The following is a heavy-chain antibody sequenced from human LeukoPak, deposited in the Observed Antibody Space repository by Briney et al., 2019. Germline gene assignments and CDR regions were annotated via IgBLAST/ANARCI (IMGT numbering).Heavy chain of an antibody. D-gene: IGHD2-15*01. V-gene: IGHV1-8*01. CDR3: ARDKDSRLFGMDV. Sequence: ASVKVSCKASGYTFTSYDINWVRQATGQGLEWMGWMNPNSGNTALAQKFQGRVTLTRSTSTNTAYMELSGLRIEDTAVYYCARDKDSRLFGMDVWGQGTTVTVSS. CDR1: GYTFTSYD. CDR2: MNPNSGNT. J-gene: IGHJ6*02.